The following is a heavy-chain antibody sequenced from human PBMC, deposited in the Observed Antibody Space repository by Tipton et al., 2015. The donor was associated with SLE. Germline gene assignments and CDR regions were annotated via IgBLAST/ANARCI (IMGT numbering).Heavy chain of an antibody. D-gene: IGHD6-19*01. CDR3: ASGIAVAPDY. J-gene: IGHJ4*02. CDR2: IWYDGSNK. V-gene: IGHV3-33*01. CDR1: GFTFSSYG. Sequence: QLVQSGGGVVQPGRSLRLSCAASGFTFSSYGMHWVRQAPGKGLEWVAVIWYDGSNKYYADSVKGRFTISRDNSKNTLYLQMNSLRAEDTAVYYCASGIAVAPDYWGQGTLVTVSS.